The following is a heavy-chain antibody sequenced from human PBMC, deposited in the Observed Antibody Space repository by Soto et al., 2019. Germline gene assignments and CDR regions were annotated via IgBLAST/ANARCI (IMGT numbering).Heavy chain of an antibody. V-gene: IGHV3-33*01. J-gene: IGHJ6*02. D-gene: IGHD1-1*01. CDR1: GFTFSSYG. CDR2: IWYDGSNK. Sequence: QVQLVESGGGVVQPGRSLRLSCAASGFTFSSYGMHWVRQAPGKGLEWVAVIWYDGSNKYYADSVKGRFTISRDNSKNTLYRQMNSLRAEDTAVYYCARDRDVLERRNYYYGMDVWGQGTTVTVSS. CDR3: ARDRDVLERRNYYYGMDV.